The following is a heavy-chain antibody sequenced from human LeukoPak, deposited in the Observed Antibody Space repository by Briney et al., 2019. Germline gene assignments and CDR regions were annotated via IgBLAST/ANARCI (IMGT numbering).Heavy chain of an antibody. D-gene: IGHD6-13*01. J-gene: IGHJ5*02. V-gene: IGHV4-34*01. CDR2: INHSGST. CDR3: ASSGYSSSWFRWFDP. CDR1: GVSFSGYY. Sequence: SETLSLTCAVYGVSFSGYYWSWIRQPPGKGLEWVGEINHSGSTNYNPSLKSRVTISVDTSKNQFSLKLSSVTAADTAVYYCASSGYSSSWFRWFDPWGQGTLVTVSS.